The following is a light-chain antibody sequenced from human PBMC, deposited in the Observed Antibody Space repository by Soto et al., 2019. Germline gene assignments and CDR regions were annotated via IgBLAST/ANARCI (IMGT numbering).Light chain of an antibody. J-gene: IGKJ1*01. CDR2: ATS. Sequence: AIQMTQSPSSLWASVGDRVTITYRASQGIRNDLGWYQQRPGKAPKLLIYATSNLQTGVPSRFSGSGSGTDFTLTISSLQPEDFATYYGLQDYSYPRTFGQGTKVEIK. CDR3: LQDYSYPRT. V-gene: IGKV1-6*01. CDR1: QGIRND.